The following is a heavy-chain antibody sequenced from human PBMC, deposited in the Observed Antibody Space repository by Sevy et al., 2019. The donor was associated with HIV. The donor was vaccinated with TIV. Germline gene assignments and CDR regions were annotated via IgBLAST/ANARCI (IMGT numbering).Heavy chain of an antibody. D-gene: IGHD2-2*01. CDR3: ARDTDSTDGWFDP. V-gene: IGHV3-11*05. J-gene: IGHJ5*02. Sequence: GGSLRLSCTASGFTFSDYYMSWIRQAPGKGLEWVSDISSSRTYANHADSVKGRFTISRDNAKNSLYLQMNNLRAEDKAVYYCARDTDSTDGWFDPWGQGTLVTVSS. CDR2: ISSSRTYA. CDR1: GFTFSDYY.